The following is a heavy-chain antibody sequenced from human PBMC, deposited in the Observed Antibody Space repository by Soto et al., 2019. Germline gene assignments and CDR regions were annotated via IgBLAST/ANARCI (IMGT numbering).Heavy chain of an antibody. Sequence: QVPLVQSGAEVKKPGASVKVSCKASGYTFTTYGISWVRQAPGQGLEWMGWISAYNDYTIYAQKLQGRVTMTNDTSTSIAYMELRSLRSDDTAVYYCGREYCSGGSCYSPDYWGQGTLVTVSS. CDR2: ISAYNDYT. D-gene: IGHD2-15*01. V-gene: IGHV1-18*01. J-gene: IGHJ4*02. CDR1: GYTFTTYG. CDR3: GREYCSGGSCYSPDY.